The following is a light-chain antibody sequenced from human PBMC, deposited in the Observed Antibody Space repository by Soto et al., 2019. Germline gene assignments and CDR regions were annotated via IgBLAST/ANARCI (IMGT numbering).Light chain of an antibody. Sequence: EIVMTQSPATLSVSPGVRATLSCRASQSISDTLAWYQQKPGQAPRLLIHGASTRAPGFPARFSGSGSGTDFTLTISSLQSEDFAVYYCEQYNNWFSITFGQGTRLEIK. V-gene: IGKV3-15*01. CDR3: EQYNNWFSIT. CDR1: QSISDT. CDR2: GAS. J-gene: IGKJ5*01.